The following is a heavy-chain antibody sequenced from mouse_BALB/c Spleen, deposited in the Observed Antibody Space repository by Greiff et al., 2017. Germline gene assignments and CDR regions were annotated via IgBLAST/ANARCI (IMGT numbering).Heavy chain of an antibody. D-gene: IGHD2-1*01. V-gene: IGHV1-19*01. J-gene: IGHJ3*01. CDR1: GYTFTDYY. CDR3: AYYGNYGRFAY. Sequence: EVQLQQSGPELVKPGASVKMSCKASGYTFTDYYMDWVKQSHGESFEWIGRVNPYNGGTSYNQKFKGKATLTVDKSSSTAYMELNSLTSEDSAVYYCAYYGNYGRFAYWGQGTLVTLSA. CDR2: VNPYNGGT.